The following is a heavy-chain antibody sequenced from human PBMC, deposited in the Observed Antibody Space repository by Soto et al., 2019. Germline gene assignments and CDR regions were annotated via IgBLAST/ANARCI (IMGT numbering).Heavy chain of an antibody. V-gene: IGHV3-11*06. D-gene: IGHD3-22*01. Sequence: PGGSLRLSCAAFGFTFSYYHMSWIRQAPGKGLEWVLYISGSSSYTNSADSVRGRFTISRDNAKNSLYLQMNSLRAEDTAVYYCARXENYSDSSGDYGPWFDYWGQGTLVTVSS. J-gene: IGHJ4*02. CDR2: ISGSSSYT. CDR1: GFTFSYYH. CDR3: ARXENYSDSSGDYGPWFDY.